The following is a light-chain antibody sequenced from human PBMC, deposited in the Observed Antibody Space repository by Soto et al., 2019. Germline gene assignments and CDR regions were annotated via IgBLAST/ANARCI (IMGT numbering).Light chain of an antibody. Sequence: QSALTQPASVSGSPGQSIAISCTGTSSDVGDYNYVSWYQQHPGKAPKLVIFEVSNRPSGVSNRFSGSKSGNTASLTISGLQAEDEADYYCTSYTSSSTYVFGTGTQLTVL. CDR2: EVS. J-gene: IGLJ1*01. V-gene: IGLV2-14*01. CDR3: TSYTSSSTYV. CDR1: SSDVGDYNY.